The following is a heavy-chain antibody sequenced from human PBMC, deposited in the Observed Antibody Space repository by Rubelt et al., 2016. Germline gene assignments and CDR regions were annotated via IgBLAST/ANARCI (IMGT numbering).Heavy chain of an antibody. D-gene: IGHD1-26*01. J-gene: IGHJ4*02. CDR3: ARRDSGSQWRFDY. V-gene: IGHV4-34*01. CDR2: SNPSGST. CDR1: GGSLSGYY. Sequence: QVQLQQWGAGLLKPSETLSLTCAVYGGSLSGYYWSWIRQSPGKGLEWIGESNPSGSTNYNPSLKGGVTISVDTSENQFSLNLRSMTAADTAVYFCARRDSGSQWRFDYWGRGTLVTVSS.